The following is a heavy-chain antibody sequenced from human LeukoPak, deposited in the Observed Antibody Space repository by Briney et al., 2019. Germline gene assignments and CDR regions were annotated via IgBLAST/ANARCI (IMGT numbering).Heavy chain of an antibody. V-gene: IGHV4-59*01. D-gene: IGHD6-13*01. CDR2: IYYSGST. J-gene: IGHJ5*02. CDR1: GGSISSYY. Sequence: SETLSLTCTVSGGSISSYYWSWIRQPPGKGLEWIGYIYYSGSTNYNPSLKSRVTISVDTSKNQFSLKLSFVTAADTAVYYCARSRYSSSWSTWGQGTLVTVSS. CDR3: ARSRYSSSWST.